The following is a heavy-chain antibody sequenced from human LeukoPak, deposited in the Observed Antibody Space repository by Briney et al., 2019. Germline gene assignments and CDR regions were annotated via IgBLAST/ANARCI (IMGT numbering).Heavy chain of an antibody. CDR3: ASFVYEYYYMDV. D-gene: IGHD5/OR15-5a*01. V-gene: IGHV3-74*01. J-gene: IGHJ6*03. CDR1: GFTFSRYW. CDR2: INTDGSST. Sequence: PGGSLRLSCAASGFTFSRYWMHWVRQAPGKGLVWDSRINTDGSSTNDADSVKGRFTISRDNAKNTLYLQMNSLRAEDTAIYYCASFVYEYYYMDVWGKGTTVTVSS.